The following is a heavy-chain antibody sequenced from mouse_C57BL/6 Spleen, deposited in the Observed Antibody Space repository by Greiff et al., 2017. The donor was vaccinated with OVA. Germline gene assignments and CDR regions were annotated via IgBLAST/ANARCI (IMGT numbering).Heavy chain of an antibody. D-gene: IGHD2-3*01. Sequence: EVQLQQSGPELVKPGASVKISCKASGYSFTGYYMNWVKQSPEKSLEWIGEINPSTGGTTYNQKFKAKATLTVDKSSSTAYMQLKSLTSEDSAVYYCARAGDGYSRYYFDYWGQGTTLTVSS. V-gene: IGHV1-42*01. CDR1: GYSFTGYY. J-gene: IGHJ2*01. CDR3: ARAGDGYSRYYFDY. CDR2: INPSTGGT.